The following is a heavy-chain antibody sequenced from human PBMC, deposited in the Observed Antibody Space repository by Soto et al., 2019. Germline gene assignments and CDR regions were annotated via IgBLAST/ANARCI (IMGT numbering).Heavy chain of an antibody. CDR2: HYYSGRT. CDR1: GESISSSSYY. D-gene: IGHD2-21*02. J-gene: IGHJ4*02. V-gene: IGHV4-39*01. CDR3: ARQRTTVVTQADFDH. Sequence: SETLSLTCIVSGESISSSSYYWGWIRQPPGKGLEWLRTHYYSGRTYYNPPFKSRVTISIDTSKNQFSLKLSPVTATDTAVYYCARQRTTVVTQADFDHLGQGSLVTVSS.